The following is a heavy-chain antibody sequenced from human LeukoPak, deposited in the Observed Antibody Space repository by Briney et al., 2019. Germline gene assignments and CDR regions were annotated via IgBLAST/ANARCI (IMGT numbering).Heavy chain of an antibody. V-gene: IGHV4-59*08. CDR3: ARRINYFDY. CDR2: IYYSGST. J-gene: IGHJ4*02. D-gene: IGHD2-15*01. CDR1: GDSITSYY. Sequence: SETLSLTCTVSGDSITSYYWSWVRQPPGKGLEWIGYIYYSGSTNYNPSLKSRVTTSVDTSKNQFSLKLSSVTAADTAVYYCARRINYFDYWGQGILVTVSS.